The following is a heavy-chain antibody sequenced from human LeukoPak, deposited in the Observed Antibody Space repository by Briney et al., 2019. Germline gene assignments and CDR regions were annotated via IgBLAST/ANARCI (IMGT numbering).Heavy chain of an antibody. CDR3: AREATPGDYGDYAGPFDY. J-gene: IGHJ4*02. V-gene: IGHV4-59*01. Sequence: SETLSLTCTVFGGSISSYYWSWIRQPPGKGLEWIGYIYYSGSTNYNPSLKSRVTISVDTSKNQFSLKLSSVTAADTAVYYCAREATPGDYGDYAGPFDYWGQGTLVTVSS. CDR2: IYYSGST. CDR1: GGSISSYY. D-gene: IGHD4-17*01.